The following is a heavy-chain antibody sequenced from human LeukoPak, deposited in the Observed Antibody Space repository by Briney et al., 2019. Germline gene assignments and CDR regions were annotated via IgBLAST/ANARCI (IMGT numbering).Heavy chain of an antibody. CDR3: ARVGGGATHYDY. CDR2: ISYDGSNK. CDR1: GFTFSSYA. D-gene: IGHD1-26*01. V-gene: IGHV3-30*04. Sequence: GSLRLPCAASGFTFSSYAVHWVRQAPGKGLEWVAVISYDGSNKYYADSVKGRFTISRDNSKNTLYLQMNSLRAEDTAVYYCARVGGGATHYDYWGQGTLVTVSS. J-gene: IGHJ4*02.